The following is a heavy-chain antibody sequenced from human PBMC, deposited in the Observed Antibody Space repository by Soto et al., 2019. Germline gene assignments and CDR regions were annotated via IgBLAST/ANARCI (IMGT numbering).Heavy chain of an antibody. D-gene: IGHD3-10*01. CDR2: ISGSGGST. V-gene: IGHV3-23*01. CDR1: GFTFSSYA. J-gene: IGHJ4*02. Sequence: GGSLRLSCAASGFTFSSYAMSWVRQAPGKGLEWVSAISGSGGSTYYADSVKGRFTISRDNSKNTLYLQMNSLRAEDTAVYYCARPPLEYYYGSGSYYFDYWGQGTLVTVSS. CDR3: ARPPLEYYYGSGSYYFDY.